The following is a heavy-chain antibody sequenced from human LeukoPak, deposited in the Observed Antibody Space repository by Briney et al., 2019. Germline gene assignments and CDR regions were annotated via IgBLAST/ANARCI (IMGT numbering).Heavy chain of an antibody. CDR3: AREGYHDAFDI. V-gene: IGHV1-2*02. Sequence: ASVKVSCKASGYTFAGYYMHRVRQAPGQGLEWMGWINPNSGGTNYAQKFQGRVTMTRDTSISTAYMELSSLRSEDMAVYYCAREGYHDAFDIWGQGTMVTVSS. D-gene: IGHD2-2*01. J-gene: IGHJ3*02. CDR2: INPNSGGT. CDR1: GYTFAGYY.